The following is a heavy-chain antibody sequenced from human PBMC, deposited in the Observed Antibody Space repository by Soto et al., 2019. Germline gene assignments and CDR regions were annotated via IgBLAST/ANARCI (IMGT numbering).Heavy chain of an antibody. Sequence: PGGSLRLSCAASGFTFSYYAMTWVRQPPGKGLEWVSSIASGGGSPYYADSVKGRFTISRNNSRNTLYLRMDSLRAEDTAVYYCAKGDGRIIARHFDYWGQGTLVTVSS. V-gene: IGHV3-23*01. CDR3: AKGDGRIIARHFDY. J-gene: IGHJ4*02. D-gene: IGHD1-20*01. CDR2: IASGGGSP. CDR1: GFTFSYYA.